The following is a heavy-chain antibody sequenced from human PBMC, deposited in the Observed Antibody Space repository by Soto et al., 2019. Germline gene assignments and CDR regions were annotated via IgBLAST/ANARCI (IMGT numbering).Heavy chain of an antibody. CDR1: GFTFSSYA. J-gene: IGHJ4*02. V-gene: IGHV3-23*01. D-gene: IGHD4-4*01. CDR2: ISGSGGST. Sequence: GGSLRLSCAASGFTFSSYAMSWVRQAPGKGLEWVSAISGSGGSTYYADSVKGRFTISRDNSKNTLYLQMNSLRAEDTAVYYCAKDLVDASTVTTAVEGFDYWGQGTLVTVSS. CDR3: AKDLVDASTVTTAVEGFDY.